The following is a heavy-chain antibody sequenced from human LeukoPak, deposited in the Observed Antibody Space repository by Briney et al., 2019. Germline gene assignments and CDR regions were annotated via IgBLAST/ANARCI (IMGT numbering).Heavy chain of an antibody. V-gene: IGHV4-31*03. D-gene: IGHD6-19*01. Sequence: SETLSLTCTVSGGSISSGGYYWSWIRQHPGKGLEWIGYIYYSGSTYYNPSLKSRVTISVDTSKNQFSLKLSSVTAADTAVYYCARAVAVAGYYYYGMDVWGQGTTVTVSS. CDR1: GGSISSGGYY. J-gene: IGHJ6*02. CDR3: ARAVAVAGYYYYGMDV. CDR2: IYYSGST.